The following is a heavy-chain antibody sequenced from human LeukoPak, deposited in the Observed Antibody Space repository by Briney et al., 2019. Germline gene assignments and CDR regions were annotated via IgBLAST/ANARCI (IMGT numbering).Heavy chain of an antibody. J-gene: IGHJ4*02. Sequence: GGSLRLSCAASGFTVSGSYMNWVRQAPGKGLEWVSLIYGGGNTYYADSVKGRFTISRDNSKNTLYLQMNSLRAEDTAVYYCAKDLGMATVYYFDYWGQGTLVTVSS. D-gene: IGHD5-24*01. V-gene: IGHV3-53*01. CDR3: AKDLGMATVYYFDY. CDR1: GFTVSGSY. CDR2: IYGGGNT.